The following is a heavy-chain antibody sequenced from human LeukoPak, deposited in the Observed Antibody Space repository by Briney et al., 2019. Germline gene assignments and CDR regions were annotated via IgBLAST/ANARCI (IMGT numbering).Heavy chain of an antibody. CDR1: GFSFSSHG. J-gene: IGHJ4*02. V-gene: IGHV3-23*01. Sequence: QPWGTLRLSCAASGFSFSSHGMSWVRQAPGKGLEWVSGIIGGAGSTYYADSVKGRFTISRDNSKNTLYLQMNSLRAEDTAVYYCARGRDGYNLDYWGQGTLVTVSS. D-gene: IGHD5-24*01. CDR2: IIGGAGST. CDR3: ARGRDGYNLDY.